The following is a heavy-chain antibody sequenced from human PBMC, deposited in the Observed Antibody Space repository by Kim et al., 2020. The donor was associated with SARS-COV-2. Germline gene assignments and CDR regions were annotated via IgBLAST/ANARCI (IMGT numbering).Heavy chain of an antibody. D-gene: IGHD3-9*01. Sequence: GGSLRLSCVASGFTFSNAWMSWVRQAPGKGLEWVGRIKPKTDGWTTDYAAPVKDRFTISRDDSKNTLYLQMNSLKTEDTAVYYCTTTYYNLLTGYFPTSYYFDYWGQGTLVPVSS. J-gene: IGHJ4*02. CDR2: IKPKTDGWTT. CDR3: TTTYYNLLTGYFPTSYYFDY. V-gene: IGHV3-15*01. CDR1: GFTFSNAW.